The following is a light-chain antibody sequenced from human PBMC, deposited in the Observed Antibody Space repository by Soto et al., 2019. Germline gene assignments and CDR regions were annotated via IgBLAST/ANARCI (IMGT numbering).Light chain of an antibody. CDR2: DVI. CDR1: SSDVGGYNY. J-gene: IGLJ1*01. Sequence: QSALTQPRSVSGAPGQSVAISCTGTSSDVGGYNYVSWYQHHPGKARRLIIFDVIKRPSGVPDRFSGSKSGNTASLTISGLQADDEPDYHRCSFAGTNTFALYVFGTGPKVTVL. V-gene: IGLV2-11*01. CDR3: CSFAGTNTFALYV.